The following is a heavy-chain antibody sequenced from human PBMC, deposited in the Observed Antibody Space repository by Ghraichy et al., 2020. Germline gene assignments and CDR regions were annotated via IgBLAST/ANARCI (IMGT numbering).Heavy chain of an antibody. CDR2: IGSSSSPV. V-gene: IGHV3-21*01. CDR1: GFTFSSYT. J-gene: IGHJ4*02. D-gene: IGHD3-22*01. Sequence: GGSLRLSCAASGFTFSSYTMNWVRQAPGKGLEWVSAIGSSSSPVFYTDSVKGRFTISRDNAQNSLFLQMKSLRDEDTAVYYCVRTADGYDSSGSRINNFEHGGQGTRGTGSS. CDR3: VRTADGYDSSGSRINNFEH.